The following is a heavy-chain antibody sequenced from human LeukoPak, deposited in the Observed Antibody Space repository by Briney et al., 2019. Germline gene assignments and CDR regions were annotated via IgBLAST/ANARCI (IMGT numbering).Heavy chain of an antibody. CDR3: ARDKAIVGATFADY. D-gene: IGHD1-26*01. V-gene: IGHV3-21*01. CDR1: AFTFSSYA. J-gene: IGHJ4*02. CDR2: ISSSSSYI. Sequence: GGSLRLSCAASAFTFSSYAMSWVRQAPGKGLEWVSSISSSSSYIYYADSVKGRFTISRDNAKNSLYLQMNSLRAEDTAVYYCARDKAIVGATFADYWGQGTLVTVSS.